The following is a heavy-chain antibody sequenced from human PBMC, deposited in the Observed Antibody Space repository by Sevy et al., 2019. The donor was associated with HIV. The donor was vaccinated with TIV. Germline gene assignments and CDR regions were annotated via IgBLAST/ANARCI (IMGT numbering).Heavy chain of an antibody. D-gene: IGHD3-3*01. V-gene: IGHV3-23*01. CDR3: ANMPSYDFWSGYLSNWFDP. CDR2: ISGSGGST. Sequence: GGSLRLSCAASGFTFSSYAMSWVRQAPGKGLEWVSAISGSGGSTYYADSVKDRFTISRDNSKNTLYLQMNSLRAEDTAVYYCANMPSYDFWSGYLSNWFDPWGQGTLVTVSS. J-gene: IGHJ5*02. CDR1: GFTFSSYA.